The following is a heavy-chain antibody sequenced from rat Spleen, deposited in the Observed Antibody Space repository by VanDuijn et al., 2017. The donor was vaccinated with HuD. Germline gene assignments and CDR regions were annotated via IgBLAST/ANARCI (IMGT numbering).Heavy chain of an antibody. CDR2: ISYDGTNT. CDR3: VRQGYLRDWYFDF. Sequence: EVQLVESDGGLVQPGRSLKLSCATSGFTFSDYYMAWVRQAPTKGLEWVATISYDGTNTYYRDSVKGRFTISRHDAKSTLYLVMDSLRSEDTASYFRVRQGYLRDWYFDFWGPGTMVTVSS. J-gene: IGHJ1*01. D-gene: IGHD2-7*01. CDR1: GFTFSDYY. V-gene: IGHV5-29*01.